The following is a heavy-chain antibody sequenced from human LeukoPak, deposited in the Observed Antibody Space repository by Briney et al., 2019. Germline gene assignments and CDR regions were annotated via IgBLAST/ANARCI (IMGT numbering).Heavy chain of an antibody. J-gene: IGHJ4*02. D-gene: IGHD3-22*01. CDR2: IYYSGST. CDR1: GGSISSDTYY. Sequence: SETLSLTCTVSGGSISSDTYYWGWIRQPPGKGLEWIGNIYYSGSTYYNPSLKSRVTISVDTSKNQFSLKLSSVTAADTAVYYCARVTGYMIEDYFDYWGQGTLDTVSS. CDR3: ARVTGYMIEDYFDY. V-gene: IGHV4-39*01.